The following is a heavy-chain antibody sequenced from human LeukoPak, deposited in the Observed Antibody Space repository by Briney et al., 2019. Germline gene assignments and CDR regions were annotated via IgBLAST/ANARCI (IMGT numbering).Heavy chain of an antibody. CDR2: INHSGST. V-gene: IGHV4-34*01. Sequence: SETLSLTCAVYGGSFSGYYWSWIRQPPGKGLEWIGEINHSGSTNYNPSLKSRVTISVDTSKNQFSLKLSSVTAADTAVYYCARTYSNSPDYWGQGTLVTVSS. J-gene: IGHJ4*02. D-gene: IGHD6-6*01. CDR1: GGSFSGYY. CDR3: ARTYSNSPDY.